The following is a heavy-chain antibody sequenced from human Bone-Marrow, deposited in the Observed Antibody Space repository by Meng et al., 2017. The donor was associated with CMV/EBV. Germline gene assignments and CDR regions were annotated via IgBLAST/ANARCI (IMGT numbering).Heavy chain of an antibody. CDR1: GFTFSSYA. D-gene: IGHD5-24*01. J-gene: IGHJ4*02. CDR3: AKMRRDGYNSGGRFDY. Sequence: GESLKISCAASGFTFSSYAMSWVRQAPGKGLEWVSAISGSGGSTYYADSVKGRFTISRDNSKCTLYLQMNSLRAEDTAVYYCAKMRRDGYNSGGRFDYWGQGTLVTVSS. CDR2: ISGSGGST. V-gene: IGHV3-23*01.